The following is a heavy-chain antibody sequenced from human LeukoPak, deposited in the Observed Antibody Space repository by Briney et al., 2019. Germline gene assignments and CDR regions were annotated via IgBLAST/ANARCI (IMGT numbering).Heavy chain of an antibody. CDR1: GFTFSSYE. CDR2: ISSSGSTM. CDR3: AREPLQYCSGGSCYSRGWFDP. Sequence: GGSLRLSCAASGFTFSSYEMNWVRQAPGKGLEWVSYISSSGSTMYYADSVKGRFTISRDNAKNSLYLQMNSLRAEDTAVYYCAREPLQYCSGGSCYSRGWFDPWGQGTLVTVSS. J-gene: IGHJ5*02. V-gene: IGHV3-48*03. D-gene: IGHD2-15*01.